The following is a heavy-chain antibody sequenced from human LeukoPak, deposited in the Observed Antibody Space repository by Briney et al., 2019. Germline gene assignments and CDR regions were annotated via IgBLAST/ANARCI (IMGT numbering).Heavy chain of an antibody. CDR1: GGSISSYY. CDR2: IYYSGST. Sequence: SETLSLTCTVSGGSISSYYWSWTRQPPGKGLEWIGYIYYSGSTNYNPSLKSRVTISVDTSKNQFSLKLSSVTAADTAVYYCARAYCGGDCDGDAFDIWGQGTMVTVSS. CDR3: ARAYCGGDCDGDAFDI. J-gene: IGHJ3*02. D-gene: IGHD2-21*02. V-gene: IGHV4-59*01.